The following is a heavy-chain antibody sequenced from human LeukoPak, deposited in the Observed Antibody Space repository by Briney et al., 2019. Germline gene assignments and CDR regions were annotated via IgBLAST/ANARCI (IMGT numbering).Heavy chain of an antibody. CDR2: INPSGGST. D-gene: IGHD1-26*01. J-gene: IGHJ4*02. CDR3: ARDLVGATKGDY. V-gene: IGHV1-46*01. Sequence: GASVKVSCKASGYTFTSYYMHWVLQAPGQGLEWMGIINPSGGSTSYAQKFQGRVTMTRDTSTSTVYMELSSLRSEDTAVYYCARDLVGATKGDYWGQGTLVTVSS. CDR1: GYTFTSYY.